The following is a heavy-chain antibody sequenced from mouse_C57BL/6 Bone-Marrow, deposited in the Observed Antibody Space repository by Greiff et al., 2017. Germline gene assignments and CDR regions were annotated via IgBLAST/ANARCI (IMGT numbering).Heavy chain of an antibody. Sequence: VQLQQPGAELVKPGASVKLSCKASGYTFTSYWMHWVKQRPGQGLEWIGMIHPNSGSTNYNEKFKSKATLTVDKSSSTAYMQLSSLTSEDSAVYYCARGGYYGSSYFYWGQGTTLTVSS. CDR3: ARGGYYGSSYFY. D-gene: IGHD1-1*01. CDR1: GYTFTSYW. V-gene: IGHV1-64*01. CDR2: IHPNSGST. J-gene: IGHJ2*01.